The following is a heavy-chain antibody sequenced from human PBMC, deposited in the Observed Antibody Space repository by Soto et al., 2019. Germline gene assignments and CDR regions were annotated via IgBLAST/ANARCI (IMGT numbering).Heavy chain of an antibody. CDR2: IYYSGST. CDR1: GGSISSGGYY. V-gene: IGHV4-31*03. D-gene: IGHD3-10*01. J-gene: IGHJ6*02. CDR3: ARDYYGSGSYYNVLAGMDV. Sequence: ETLSLTCTVSGGSISSGGYYWSWIRQHPGKGLEWIGYIYYSGSTYYNPSLKSRVTISVDTSKNQFSLKLSSVTAADTAVYYCARDYYGSGSYYNVLAGMDVWGQGTTVTVSS.